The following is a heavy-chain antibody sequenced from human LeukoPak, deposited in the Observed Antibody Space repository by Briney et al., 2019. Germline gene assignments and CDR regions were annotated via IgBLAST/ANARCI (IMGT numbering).Heavy chain of an antibody. V-gene: IGHV4-4*07. D-gene: IGHD3-16*01. CDR2: INPSGST. J-gene: IGHJ3*02. CDR1: GGSINSYY. CDR3: ARATYYEARNNIAFDI. Sequence: PSETLSLTCTVSGGSINSYYWSWIRQPAGKGLEWIGRINPSGSTKNNPSLKSRVTMSLDTRKNQLSLNLGSVTAADTAVYYCARATYYEARNNIAFDIWGRGTMVTVSS.